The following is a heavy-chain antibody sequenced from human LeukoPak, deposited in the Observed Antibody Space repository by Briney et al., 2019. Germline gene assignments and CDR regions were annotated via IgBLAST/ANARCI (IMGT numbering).Heavy chain of an antibody. Sequence: GSSAKVSCKASGGTFSSYAISWVRQAPGQGLEWMGRIIPILGIANYAQKFQGRVTITADKSTSTAYMELSSLRSEDTAVYYCARVDYGSGIGWFDPWGQGTLVTVSS. CDR1: GGTFSSYA. CDR2: IIPILGIA. D-gene: IGHD3-10*01. CDR3: ARVDYGSGIGWFDP. J-gene: IGHJ5*02. V-gene: IGHV1-69*04.